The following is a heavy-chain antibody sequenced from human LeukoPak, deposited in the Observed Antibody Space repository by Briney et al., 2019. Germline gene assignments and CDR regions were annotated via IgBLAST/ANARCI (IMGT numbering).Heavy chain of an antibody. CDR1: GYTFTSYY. CDR2: INPSGGST. J-gene: IGHJ4*02. Sequence: ASVKVSCKASGYTFTSYYMHWVRQAPGQGLEWMGIINPSGGSTGYAQKFQGRVTMTRDTSTSTVYMELSSLRSEDTAVYYCARDRGTTGTTGVYFDYWGQGTLVTVSS. CDR3: ARDRGTTGTTGVYFDY. D-gene: IGHD1-1*01. V-gene: IGHV1-46*01.